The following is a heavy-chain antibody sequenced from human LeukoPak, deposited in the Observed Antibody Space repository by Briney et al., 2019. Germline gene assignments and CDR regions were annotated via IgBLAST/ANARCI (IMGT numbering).Heavy chain of an antibody. J-gene: IGHJ4*02. Sequence: PGGSLRLSCEASGFTFSNYWMHWVRQAPGKGLMWVSQISTDGSQTFYADSVKGRFTISRDNAKNTLFLQMGSLRPEDTAVYYCVRSLRSADFWGQGTLVTVSS. CDR1: GFTFSNYW. CDR3: VRSLRSADF. V-gene: IGHV3-74*01. CDR2: ISTDGSQT.